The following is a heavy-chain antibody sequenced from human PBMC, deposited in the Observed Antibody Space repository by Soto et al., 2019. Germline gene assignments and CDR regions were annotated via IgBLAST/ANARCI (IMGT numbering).Heavy chain of an antibody. J-gene: IGHJ6*02. D-gene: IGHD5-18*01. CDR3: ATQHGYIYYYYGMDV. Sequence: EASVKVSCKASGYTFTSYGISWVRQAPGQGLEWMGWINAYNGNTKYAQKLQGRVTMTTDTSTSTAYMELRSLRSDDTAVYYCATQHGYIYYYYGMDVWGQGTTVTVSS. CDR1: GYTFTSYG. CDR2: INAYNGNT. V-gene: IGHV1-18*01.